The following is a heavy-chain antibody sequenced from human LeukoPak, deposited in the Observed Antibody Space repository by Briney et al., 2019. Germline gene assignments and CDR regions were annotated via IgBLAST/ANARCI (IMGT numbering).Heavy chain of an antibody. CDR1: GFTFSRCW. CDR2: IKSKTDDGTT. V-gene: IGHV3-15*01. D-gene: IGHD1/OR15-1a*01. CDR3: TTDPNN. Sequence: GGSLRLSCAACGFTFSRCWMSWVRQAPGKGREWVGRIKSKTDDGTTDYAAPVTRRFTISRDDSKKTLYLQMNSLRTEDTAVYYCTTDPNNWGQGTLVTVSS. J-gene: IGHJ4*02.